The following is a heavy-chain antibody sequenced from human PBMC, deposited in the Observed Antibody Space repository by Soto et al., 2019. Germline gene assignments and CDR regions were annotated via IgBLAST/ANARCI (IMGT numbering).Heavy chain of an antibody. CDR3: ARDLAYYYDSSGLPHWFDP. D-gene: IGHD3-22*01. CDR1: GGTFSSYA. CDR2: IIPIFGTA. Sequence: GASVKVSCKASGGTFSSYAISWVRQAPGQGLEWMGGIIPIFGTANYAQKFQGRATITADESTSTAYMELSSLRSEDTAVYYCARDLAYYYDSSGLPHWFDPWGQGTLVTVSS. V-gene: IGHV1-69*13. J-gene: IGHJ5*02.